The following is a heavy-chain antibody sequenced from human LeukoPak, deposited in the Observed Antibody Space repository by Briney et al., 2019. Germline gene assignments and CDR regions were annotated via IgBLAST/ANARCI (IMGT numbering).Heavy chain of an antibody. D-gene: IGHD3-10*01. CDR1: GGSISSGGYY. Sequence: SETLSLTCTVSGGSISSGGYYWSWIRQHPGKGLEWIGYIYYSGSTYYNPSLKSRVTISVDTSKNQFSLKLSSVTAADTAVYYCARSTMVRGVNRQVDYWGQGTLVTVSS. V-gene: IGHV4-31*03. J-gene: IGHJ4*02. CDR3: ARSTMVRGVNRQVDY. CDR2: IYYSGST.